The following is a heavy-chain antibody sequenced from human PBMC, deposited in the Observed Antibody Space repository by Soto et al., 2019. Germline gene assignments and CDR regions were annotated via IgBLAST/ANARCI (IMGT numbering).Heavy chain of an antibody. D-gene: IGHD3-3*01. V-gene: IGHV4-31*03. J-gene: IGHJ5*02. CDR2: IYSSGST. CDR3: ARDRSGYMWFDP. Sequence: QVQLQESGPGLVKPSQTLSLTCTVSGDSISRGGYYWNWIRQHPGKGLEWIGYIYSSGSTYYNPALKSRVTISVDTSKNQFSLKLSSVTAADTAVYYCARDRSGYMWFDPWGQETLVTVSS. CDR1: GDSISRGGYY.